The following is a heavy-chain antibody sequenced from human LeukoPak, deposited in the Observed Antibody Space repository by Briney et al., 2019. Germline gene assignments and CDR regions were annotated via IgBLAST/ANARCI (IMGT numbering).Heavy chain of an antibody. CDR1: GFTFDDYA. J-gene: IGHJ4*02. D-gene: IGHD1-14*01. V-gene: IGHV3-9*01. CDR2: IGWNIGSI. Sequence: GGSLRLSCAASGFTFDDYAMHWVRKAPGKGLEWVAGIGWNIGSIGYADSVKGRFTISRDNAKNSLYLQMNSLRAEDTAVYYCTRGTDHSDYWGQGTLVTVSS. CDR3: TRGTDHSDY.